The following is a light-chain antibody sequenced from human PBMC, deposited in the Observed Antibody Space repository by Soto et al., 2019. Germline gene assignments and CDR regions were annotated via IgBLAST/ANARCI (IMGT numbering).Light chain of an antibody. Sequence: QSVLTQPSSVSWDPGQTVSISCTVSVSNIGAGYNVHWYQQLPGTAPKLLIHGNSNRPSGVPDRFSASKSGTSASLAITGLQVEDEGNYYCQSYDNRLRAVFGSGTKV. J-gene: IGLJ1*01. CDR1: VSNIGAGYN. V-gene: IGLV1-40*01. CDR3: QSYDNRLRAV. CDR2: GNS.